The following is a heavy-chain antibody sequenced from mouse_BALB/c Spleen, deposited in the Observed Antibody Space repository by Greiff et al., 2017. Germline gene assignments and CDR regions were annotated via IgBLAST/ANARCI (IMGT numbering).Heavy chain of an antibody. V-gene: IGHV5-12-1*01. CDR3: ARHPYDGYYFDY. CDR2: ISSGGGST. CDR1: GFAFSSYD. D-gene: IGHD2-3*01. J-gene: IGHJ2*01. Sequence: EVQLQESGGGLVKPGGSLKLSCAASGFAFSSYDMSWVRQTPEKRLEWVAYISSGGGSTYYPDTVKGRFTISRDNAKNTLYLQMSSLKSEDTAMYYCARHPYDGYYFDYWGQGTTLTVSS.